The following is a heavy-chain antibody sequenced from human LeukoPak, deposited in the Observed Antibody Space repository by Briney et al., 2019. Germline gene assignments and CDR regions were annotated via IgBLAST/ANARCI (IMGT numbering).Heavy chain of an antibody. Sequence: GGSLRLSCAASGFAVSSNHMNWVRQAPGKGLEWVSVIFNGGSTYYADSVKGRFTISRDNSKSTLYLQMNSLRAEDTAVYYCATSIVGLTYDEHFQHWGQGTLVTVSS. J-gene: IGHJ1*01. CDR3: ATSIVGLTYDEHFQH. CDR1: GFAVSSNH. V-gene: IGHV3-53*01. CDR2: IFNGGST. D-gene: IGHD1-26*01.